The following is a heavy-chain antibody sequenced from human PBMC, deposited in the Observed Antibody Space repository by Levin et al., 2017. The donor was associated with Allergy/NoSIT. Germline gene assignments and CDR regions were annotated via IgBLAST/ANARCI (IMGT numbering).Heavy chain of an antibody. V-gene: IGHV3-23*01. J-gene: IGHJ4*02. CDR2: ISVSGDKT. CDR3: AKDLNSGLGSYDY. D-gene: IGHD3-10*01. CDR1: GFTFSSYA. Sequence: SGESLKISCTASGFTFSSYAMTWVRQAPGKGLEWVSAISVSGDKTYYAGSVKGRFTIFRDNSKSTLYLQMNSLRAEDTAVYYCAKDLNSGLGSYDYWGQGTLVTVSS.